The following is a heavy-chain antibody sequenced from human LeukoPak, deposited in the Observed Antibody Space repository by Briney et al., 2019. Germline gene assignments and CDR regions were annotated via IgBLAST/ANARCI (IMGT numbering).Heavy chain of an antibody. V-gene: IGHV4-39*07. J-gene: IGHJ4*02. Sequence: KPSETLSLTCTVSGGSFSSSSYYWAWIRQPPGKGLEWIGSIYYSGSTYYNPSLKSRVTISVDTSKNQFSLKLSSVTAADTAVYYCARDRPDGYNYDYWGQGTLVTVSS. D-gene: IGHD5-24*01. CDR2: IYYSGST. CDR3: ARDRPDGYNYDY. CDR1: GGSFSSSSYY.